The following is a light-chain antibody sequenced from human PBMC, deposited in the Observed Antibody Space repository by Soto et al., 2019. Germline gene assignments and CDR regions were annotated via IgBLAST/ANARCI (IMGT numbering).Light chain of an antibody. CDR2: GAS. V-gene: IGKV3-20*01. CDR1: QIVSSTY. J-gene: IGKJ1*01. CDR3: QHYNNWPPWT. Sequence: EIVLTQSPGTLSLSPGERATLSCRASQIVSSTYLAWFQQKAGQAPRLLIYGASTRATGIPDRFSGSGSGTDFTLTISGLEPEDFAVYYCQHYNNWPPWTFGQGTKVDI.